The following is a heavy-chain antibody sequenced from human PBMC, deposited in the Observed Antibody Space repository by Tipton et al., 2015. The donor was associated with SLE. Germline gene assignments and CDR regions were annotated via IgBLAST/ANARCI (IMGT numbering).Heavy chain of an antibody. D-gene: IGHD5-24*01. V-gene: IGHV3-23*04. CDR2: ISCSGGST. CDR1: GFTFRTYS. J-gene: IGHJ6*02. CDR3: AKGPEEILYYYFYYGMVV. Sequence: VQLVQSGGGLVQPGGSLRLSCAASGFTFRTYSMAWVRQSPGKGLEWVSAISCSGGSTYYADSVKGRFTISRDNSKNTLYLQMNSLRADDAAVYYCAKGPEEILYYYFYYGMVVWRQGTTVTVSS.